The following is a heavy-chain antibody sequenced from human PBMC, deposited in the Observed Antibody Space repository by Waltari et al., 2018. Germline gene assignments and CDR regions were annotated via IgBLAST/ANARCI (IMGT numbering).Heavy chain of an antibody. Sequence: QVQLQQWGAGLLQSSETLSLTCAVYGGSFSGYYWGWVRQPPGKGLEWSGGINHAGYTNHTPALRRRVTMSADTSKRQFSLKRNPVTGAGTAVYYCVRLEDCTGPGGHCYSGDPFALDVWGQGTTVTVSS. V-gene: IGHV4-34*02. J-gene: IGHJ6*02. CDR2: INHAGYT. CDR1: GGSFSGYY. D-gene: IGHD2-15*01. CDR3: VRLEDCTGPGGHCYSGDPFALDV.